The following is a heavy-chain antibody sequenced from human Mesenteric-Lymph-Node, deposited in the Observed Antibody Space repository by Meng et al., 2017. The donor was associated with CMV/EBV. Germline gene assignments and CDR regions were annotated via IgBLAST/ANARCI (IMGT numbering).Heavy chain of an antibody. J-gene: IGHJ4*02. CDR2: ITGSGGST. CDR1: GFTFSNFA. CDR3: ASRPHYDSGTYKVY. Sequence: GGSLRLSCAASGFTFSNFAMSWVRQAPGKGLEWVSAITGSGGSTYYADSVKGRFTMSRDNSKNTLYLQMDSLRVEDTAVYYCASRPHYDSGTYKVYWGQGTLVTVSS. V-gene: IGHV3-23*01. D-gene: IGHD3-10*01.